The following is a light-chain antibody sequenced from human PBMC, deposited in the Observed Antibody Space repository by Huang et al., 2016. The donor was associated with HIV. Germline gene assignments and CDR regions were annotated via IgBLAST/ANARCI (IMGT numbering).Light chain of an antibody. V-gene: IGKV1-33*01. J-gene: IGKJ2*01. CDR3: QQYDNFIPLA. CDR2: DAS. Sequence: DIQMTQSPSSLSASVGDRVTITCQASQDIKNFLSWYQQKPGKAPKSLIYDASNLETGVPSRFSGSGSGTDVTFTISSMQPEDIAAYYCQQYDNFIPLAFGQGTKVEIK. CDR1: QDIKNF.